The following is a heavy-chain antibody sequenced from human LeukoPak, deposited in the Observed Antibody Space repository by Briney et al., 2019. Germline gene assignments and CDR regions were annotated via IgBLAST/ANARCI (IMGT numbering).Heavy chain of an antibody. CDR1: GFTFSSYE. CDR2: ISSSGSTI. V-gene: IGHV3-48*03. CDR3: AKDFVVVPGNVNYFDY. D-gene: IGHD2-21*02. Sequence: GGSLTLSCAASGFTFSSYEMNWVRQAPGKGLEWVSYISSSGSTIYYADSVKGRFTISRDNAKNSLYPQMNILSAEDTAVYYCAKDFVVVPGNVNYFDYWGQGTLVTVSS. J-gene: IGHJ4*02.